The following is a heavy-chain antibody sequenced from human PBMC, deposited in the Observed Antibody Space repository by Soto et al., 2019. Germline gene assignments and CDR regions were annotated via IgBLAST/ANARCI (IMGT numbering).Heavy chain of an antibody. J-gene: IGHJ6*02. Sequence: GSLRLSCAASGFTFSNYNMNWVRQAPGKGLEWVSYINSISSTISYADSVKGRFTISRDNAKNSLYLQINNLRDEDTAVYYCAREGLLWFGELIRNYYNFALDVWGQGTTVTVSS. V-gene: IGHV3-48*02. CDR1: GFTFSNYN. CDR2: INSISSTI. D-gene: IGHD3-10*01. CDR3: AREGLLWFGELIRNYYNFALDV.